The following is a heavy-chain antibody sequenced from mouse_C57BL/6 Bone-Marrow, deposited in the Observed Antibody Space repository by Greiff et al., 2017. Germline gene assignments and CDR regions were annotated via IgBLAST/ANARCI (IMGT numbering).Heavy chain of an antibody. J-gene: IGHJ1*03. D-gene: IGHD1-1*01. V-gene: IGHV1-26*01. CDR1: GYTFTDYY. Sequence: VQLQQSGPELVKPGASVKISCKASGYTFTDYYMNWVKQSHGKSLEWIGDINPNNGGTSYNQKFKGKATLTVDKYSSTAYMERRSLTSEDSAVYYCARDGSSYGYFDVWGTGTTVTVSS. CDR2: INPNNGGT. CDR3: ARDGSSYGYFDV.